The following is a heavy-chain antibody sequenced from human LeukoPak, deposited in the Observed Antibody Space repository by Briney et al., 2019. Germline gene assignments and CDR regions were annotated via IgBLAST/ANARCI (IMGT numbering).Heavy chain of an antibody. CDR1: GFTSGSYW. CDR2: IKQDGSQK. J-gene: IGHJ4*02. Sequence: GGSLRLSCAASGFTSGSYWMNWVRQAPGKGLEWVAIIKQDGSQKFYLDSVRGRFTISTDTANNSLYLLMNSLRAEDTAVYYCARASLSSLLTFDYWGQGTLVTVTS. V-gene: IGHV3-7*01. D-gene: IGHD2-15*01. CDR3: ARASLSSLLTFDY.